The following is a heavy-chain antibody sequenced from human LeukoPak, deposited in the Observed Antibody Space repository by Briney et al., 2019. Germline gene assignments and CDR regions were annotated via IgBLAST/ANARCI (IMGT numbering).Heavy chain of an antibody. CDR1: GYTFTGYY. CDR3: ARSSMVRGRYNWFDP. J-gene: IGHJ5*02. D-gene: IGHD3-10*01. Sequence: ASVKVSCKASGYTFTGYYMHWVRQAPGQGLEWMGWINPNSGGTNYAQKFQGRVTMTRDTSISTAYMELSRLRSDDTAVYYCARSSMVRGRYNWFDPWGQGTLVTVSS. V-gene: IGHV1-2*02. CDR2: INPNSGGT.